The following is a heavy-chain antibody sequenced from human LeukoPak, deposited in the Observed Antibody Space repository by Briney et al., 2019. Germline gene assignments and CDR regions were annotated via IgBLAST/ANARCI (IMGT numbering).Heavy chain of an antibody. Sequence: GGSLRLSCAASGFTFSSYAMSWVRQAPGKGLEWVSAISGSGGSTYYADSVKGRFTISRDNSKNTLYLQMNSLRAEDTAVYYCAKDLREYQLLSGDYWGQGTLVTVPS. CDR3: AKDLREYQLLSGDY. CDR2: ISGSGGST. J-gene: IGHJ4*02. D-gene: IGHD2-2*01. CDR1: GFTFSSYA. V-gene: IGHV3-23*01.